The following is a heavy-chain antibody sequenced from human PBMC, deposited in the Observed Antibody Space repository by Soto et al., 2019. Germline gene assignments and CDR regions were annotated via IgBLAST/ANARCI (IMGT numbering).Heavy chain of an antibody. V-gene: IGHV3-23*01. CDR2: ISGSGGST. J-gene: IGHJ6*03. Sequence: WGSLRLSCAASGFTFSSYAMSWVRQAPGKGLEWVSAISGSGGSTYYADSVKGRFTISRDNSKNTLYLQMNSLRAEDTAVYYCAKLGIGYYYYYMDVWGKGTTVTVSS. D-gene: IGHD7-27*01. CDR3: AKLGIGYYYYYMDV. CDR1: GFTFSSYA.